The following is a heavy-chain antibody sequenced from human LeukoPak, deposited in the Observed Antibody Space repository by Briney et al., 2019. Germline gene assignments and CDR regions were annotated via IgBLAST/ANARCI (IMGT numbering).Heavy chain of an antibody. D-gene: IGHD2-15*01. Sequence: PGGSLRLSCAASGFTFSSYGMHWVRQAPGEGLEWVAVIWYDGSNKYYADSVKGRFTISRDNSKNTLYLQMNSLRPEDTAVYYCAKGVVAATNAAYYGMDVWGQGTTVTVSS. CDR2: IWYDGSNK. CDR1: GFTFSSYG. J-gene: IGHJ6*02. CDR3: AKGVVAATNAAYYGMDV. V-gene: IGHV3-30*02.